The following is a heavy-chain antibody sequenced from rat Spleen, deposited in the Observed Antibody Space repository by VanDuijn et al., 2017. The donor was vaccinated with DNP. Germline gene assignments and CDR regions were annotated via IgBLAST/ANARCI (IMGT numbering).Heavy chain of an antibody. V-gene: IGHV2-32*01. CDR3: ASDYDGYYQTPFDY. Sequence: QVQLKESGPGLVQPSQTLSLTCTVSGFSLTTYDVHWLRQPPGKGLEWMGMMWKDGDSSYNSALKSRLSISRDTSKSQVFLRMNSLQTEDTATYYCASDYDGYYQTPFDYWGQGAMVTVSS. D-gene: IGHD1-12*03. CDR1: GFSLTTYD. CDR2: MWKDGDS. J-gene: IGHJ2*01.